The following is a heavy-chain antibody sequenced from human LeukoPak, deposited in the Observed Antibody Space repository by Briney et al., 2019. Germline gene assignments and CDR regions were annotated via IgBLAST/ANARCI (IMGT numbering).Heavy chain of an antibody. CDR3: ASMGRYYDFWSGYQGFDP. CDR2: TSYSGSA. CDR1: GDSISNSRYS. J-gene: IGHJ5*02. Sequence: PSETLSLTCTVSGDSISNSRYSWGWIRQPPGKGLEWIGTTSYSGSAYYNPSLKSRVTISVDTSKNQFSLKLSSVTAADTAVYYCASMGRYYDFWSGYQGFDPWGQGTLVTVSS. D-gene: IGHD3-3*01. V-gene: IGHV4-39*01.